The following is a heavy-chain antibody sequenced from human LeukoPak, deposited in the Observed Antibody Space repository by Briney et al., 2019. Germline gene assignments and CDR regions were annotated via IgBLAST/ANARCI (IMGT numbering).Heavy chain of an antibody. Sequence: GRSLRLSCAASGFTFSNYGMHWVRQAPGKGLEWVAVIWYDGTNTYYGDSVKGRFTISRDNSKNTLYLHMNSLRAEDTAVYYCARDGTSGYRLPVDYWGQGSLVSVSS. D-gene: IGHD2-2*01. CDR2: IWYDGTNT. V-gene: IGHV3-33*01. CDR1: GFTFSNYG. CDR3: ARDGTSGYRLPVDY. J-gene: IGHJ4*02.